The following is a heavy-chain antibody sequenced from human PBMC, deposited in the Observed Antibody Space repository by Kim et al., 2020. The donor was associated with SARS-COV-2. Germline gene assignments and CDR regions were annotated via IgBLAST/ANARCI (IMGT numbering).Heavy chain of an antibody. CDR1: GFTFSSYA. J-gene: IGHJ5*02. V-gene: IGHV3-30-3*01. Sequence: GGSLRLSCAASGFTFSSYAMHWVRQAPGKGLEWVAVISYDGSNKYYADSVKGRFTISRDNSKNTLYLQMNSLRAEDTAVYYCASAGSDGNWFDTWGQGTLVTVSS. D-gene: IGHD3-10*01. CDR2: ISYDGSNK. CDR3: ASAGSDGNWFDT.